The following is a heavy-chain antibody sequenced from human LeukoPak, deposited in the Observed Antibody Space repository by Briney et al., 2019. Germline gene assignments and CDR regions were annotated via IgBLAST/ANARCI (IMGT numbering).Heavy chain of an antibody. D-gene: IGHD6-6*01. CDR1: GFTFSSYA. CDR2: ISGGGGST. CDR3: AKDYSSSSTNWFDP. Sequence: PGGSLRLSCAASGFTFSSYAMSWVRQAPGKGLEWVSGISGGGGSTYYADSVKGRFTISRDNSKNTLYLQMNSLRAEDTAVYYCAKDYSSSSTNWFDPWGQGTLVTVSS. J-gene: IGHJ5*02. V-gene: IGHV3-23*01.